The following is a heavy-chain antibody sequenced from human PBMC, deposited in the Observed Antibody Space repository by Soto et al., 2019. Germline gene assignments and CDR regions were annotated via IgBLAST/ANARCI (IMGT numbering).Heavy chain of an antibody. CDR2: ISSSSSYI. V-gene: IGHV3-21*01. CDR1: VFTLSSYS. Sequence: GSLRLSGAASVFTLSSYSMNWVRQAPGKGLEWVSSISSSSSYIYYADSVKGRFTISRDNAKNSLYLQMNSLRAEDTAVYYCARDQQLVRLGVRFDPWGQGTLVTVSS. D-gene: IGHD6-13*01. CDR3: ARDQQLVRLGVRFDP. J-gene: IGHJ5*02.